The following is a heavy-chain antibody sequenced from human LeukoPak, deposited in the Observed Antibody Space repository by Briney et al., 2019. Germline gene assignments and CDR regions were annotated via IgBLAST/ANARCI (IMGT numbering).Heavy chain of an antibody. Sequence: PSETLSLTCTVSGGSISSSSYYWGWIRQPPGKGLEWIGSIYYSGSTYYNPSLKSRVTISVDTSKNQFSLKLSSVTAADTAVYYCARHVRRVSGGYSPFDYWGQGTLVTVSS. CDR2: IYYSGST. CDR3: ARHVRRVSGGYSPFDY. V-gene: IGHV4-39*01. CDR1: GGSISSSSYY. D-gene: IGHD1-26*01. J-gene: IGHJ4*02.